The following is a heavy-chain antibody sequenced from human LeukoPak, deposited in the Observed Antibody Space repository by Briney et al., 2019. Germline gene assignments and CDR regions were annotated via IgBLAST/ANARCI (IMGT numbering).Heavy chain of an antibody. J-gene: IGHJ4*02. Sequence: AGGSLRLSCAASGFSFSSYGMHWVRQAPGKGLEWVAVISYDGTNKDYADSVKGRFTISRDNSKNTLFLQMNSLRTEDTAVYYCAKDGGWTGAFDHWGQGTLVTVSS. CDR2: ISYDGTNK. D-gene: IGHD3/OR15-3a*01. CDR1: GFSFSSYG. CDR3: AKDGGWTGAFDH. V-gene: IGHV3-30*18.